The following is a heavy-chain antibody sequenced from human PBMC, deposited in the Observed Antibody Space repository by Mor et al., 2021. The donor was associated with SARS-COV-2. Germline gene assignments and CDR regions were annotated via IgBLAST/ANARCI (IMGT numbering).Heavy chain of an antibody. Sequence: SSYALHWVRQPPGRGLEWVTFISSDRSKKYYADSVKGRFTISRDNFENTLYLQMNSLRAEDTAVYYCAREGTNGAYFD. J-gene: IGHJ4*01. D-gene: IGHD2-8*01. V-gene: IGHV3-30*04. CDR3: AREGTNGAYFD. CDR2: ISSDRSKK. CDR1: SSYA.